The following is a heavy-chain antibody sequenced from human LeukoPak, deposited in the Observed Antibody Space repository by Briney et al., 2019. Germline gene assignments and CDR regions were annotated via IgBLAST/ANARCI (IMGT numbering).Heavy chain of an antibody. J-gene: IGHJ5*02. CDR3: ARDGNSSSWYNWFDP. V-gene: IGHV1-2*02. CDR2: INPNSGGT. CDR1: GYTFTGFY. D-gene: IGHD6-13*01. Sequence: ASLKVSCKASGYTFTGFYMRWVPQAPGQGLECMGWINPNSGGTNYAQKFQGRVTMTRATSISTAYMELSRLRSDDTAVYYCARDGNSSSWYNWFDPWGQGTLVTVSS.